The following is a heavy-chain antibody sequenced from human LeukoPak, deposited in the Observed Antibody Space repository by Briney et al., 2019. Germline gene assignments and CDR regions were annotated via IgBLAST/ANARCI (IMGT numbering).Heavy chain of an antibody. V-gene: IGHV3-7*01. Sequence: GGSLRLSCAASGFTFGSYWMSWVRQAPGKGLEWVANIKQDGSEKYYVDSVKGRFTISRDNAKNSLYLQMNSLRAEDTAVYYCARDSYYCSSTSCVWFDPWGQGTLVTVSS. D-gene: IGHD2-2*01. J-gene: IGHJ5*02. CDR2: IKQDGSEK. CDR1: GFTFGSYW. CDR3: ARDSYYCSSTSCVWFDP.